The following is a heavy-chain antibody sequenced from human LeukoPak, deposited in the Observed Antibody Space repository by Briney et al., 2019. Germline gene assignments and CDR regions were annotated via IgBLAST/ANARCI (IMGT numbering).Heavy chain of an antibody. V-gene: IGHV4-30-4*01. J-gene: IGHJ5*02. CDR1: GDSISSGDYY. CDR2: IYYSGST. CDR3: AREEYSGSGGYNWLDP. Sequence: PSETLSLTCTVSGDSISSGDYYWSWIRQPPGKGLEWIGYIYYSGSTYYNPSLKSRVTISVDTSKNQFSLKLSSVTAADTAVYYCAREEYSGSGGYNWLDPWGQGTLVTVSS. D-gene: IGHD5-12*01.